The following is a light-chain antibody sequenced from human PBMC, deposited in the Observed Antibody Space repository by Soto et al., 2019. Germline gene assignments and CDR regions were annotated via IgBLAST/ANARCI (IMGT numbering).Light chain of an antibody. CDR2: EVS. Sequence: QSALTQPASVSGSPGQSITISCTGTSSDVGGYKYVSWYQLHPGKVPKLMIYEVSNRPSGISNRFSASKSGNTASLTISGLQAEDEADYYCFSYTSSTAYVFGSGTKVTVL. CDR1: SSDVGGYKY. V-gene: IGLV2-14*01. J-gene: IGLJ1*01. CDR3: FSYTSSTAYV.